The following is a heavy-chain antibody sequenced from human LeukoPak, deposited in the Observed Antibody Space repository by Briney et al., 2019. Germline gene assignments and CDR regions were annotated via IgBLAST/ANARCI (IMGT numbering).Heavy chain of an antibody. Sequence: SETLSLTCTVSGGSIRSSYYYWGWIRQPPGKRLEWIGSIYDSGSTYYNPSLKSRVTISVDTSKNQFSLKLNSVTAADTAVYYCASDYGDYPSHAFDIWGQGTMVTVSS. CDR3: ASDYGDYPSHAFDI. D-gene: IGHD4-17*01. CDR2: IYDSGST. J-gene: IGHJ3*02. V-gene: IGHV4-39*01. CDR1: GGSIRSSYYY.